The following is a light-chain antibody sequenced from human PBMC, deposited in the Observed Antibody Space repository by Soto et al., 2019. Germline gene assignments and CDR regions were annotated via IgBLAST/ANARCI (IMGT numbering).Light chain of an antibody. V-gene: IGKV3-20*01. CDR1: QSVSSN. J-gene: IGKJ1*01. CDR3: QHDGSSPRT. CDR2: GAS. Sequence: EIVMTQSPATVSVSPGERATLSCRSSQSVSSNLAWYQQKPGQAPRLLIYGASSRATGIPDRFSGSGSGTDFTLTISRLEPEDFAVYYCQHDGSSPRTFGQGTKVDIK.